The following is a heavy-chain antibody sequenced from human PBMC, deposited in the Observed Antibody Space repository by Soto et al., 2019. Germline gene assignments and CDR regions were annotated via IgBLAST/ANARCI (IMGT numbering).Heavy chain of an antibody. J-gene: IGHJ4*02. CDR3: ARDAVAGMNFDY. D-gene: IGHD6-19*01. CDR2: ISSSSSYI. V-gene: IGHV3-21*01. CDR1: GFTFSSYS. Sequence: EVQLVESGGGLVKPGGSLRLSCAASGFTFSSYSMNWVRQAPGKGLEWVSSISSSSSYIYYADSVKGRFTISRDNAKNSLYLQMNSLRAEDTAVYYCARDAVAGMNFDYWGQGTLFTVSA.